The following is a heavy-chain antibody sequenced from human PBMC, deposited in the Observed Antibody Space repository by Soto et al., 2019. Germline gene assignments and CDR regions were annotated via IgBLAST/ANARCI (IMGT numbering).Heavy chain of an antibody. V-gene: IGHV3-23*01. CDR1: GFTFSSYA. CDR3: ARDGVMTTVTLYYYYGMDV. Sequence: EVQLLESGGGLVQPGGSLRLSCAASGFTFSSYAMSWVRQAPGKGLEWVSAISGSGGSTYYADSVKGRFTISRDNAKNSLYLQMNSLRDEDTAVYYCARDGVMTTVTLYYYYGMDVWGQGTTVTVSS. J-gene: IGHJ6*02. D-gene: IGHD4-4*01. CDR2: ISGSGGST.